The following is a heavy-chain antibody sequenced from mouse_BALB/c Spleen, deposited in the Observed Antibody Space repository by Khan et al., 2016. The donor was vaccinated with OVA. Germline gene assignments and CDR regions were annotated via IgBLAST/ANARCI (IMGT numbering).Heavy chain of an antibody. D-gene: IGHD1-1*02. CDR3: TRSCYGAFAY. CDR2: INPSNGDS. Sequence: QVRLQQSGAELVKPGASVKLSCRASGYTFTSSYMYWVKQRPEQGLEWIGEINPSNGDSNFNEKFKSRATLTVDKSSKTANMQLSSLTSEDSAVYYCTRSCYGAFAYWGQGTLVTVSA. J-gene: IGHJ3*01. CDR1: GYTFTSSY. V-gene: IGHV1S81*02.